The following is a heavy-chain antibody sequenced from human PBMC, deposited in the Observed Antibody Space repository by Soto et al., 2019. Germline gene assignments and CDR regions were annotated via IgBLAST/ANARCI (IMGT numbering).Heavy chain of an antibody. D-gene: IGHD6-19*01. CDR2: ISSSSSYI. CDR1: GFTFSSYS. CDR3: AKEIVGSGWYLYLQH. Sequence: GGSLRLSCAASGFTFSSYSMNWVRQAPGKGLEWVSSISSSSSYIYYADSVKGRFTISRDNAKNSLYLQMNSLRAEDTAVYYCAKEIVGSGWYLYLQHWGQGTLVTLSS. J-gene: IGHJ1*01. V-gene: IGHV3-21*04.